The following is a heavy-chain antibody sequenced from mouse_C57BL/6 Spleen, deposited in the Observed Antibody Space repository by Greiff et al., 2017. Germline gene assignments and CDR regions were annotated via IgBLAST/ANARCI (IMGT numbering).Heavy chain of an antibody. D-gene: IGHD2-2*01. Sequence: EVNVVESGEGLVKPGGSLKLSCAASGFTFSSYAMSWVRQTPEKRLEWVAYISSGGDYIYYADTVKGRFTISRDNARNTLYLQMSSLKSEDTAMYYCTRYGYDGYAMDYWGQGTSVTVSS. CDR2: ISSGGDYI. CDR1: GFTFSSYA. CDR3: TRYGYDGYAMDY. V-gene: IGHV5-9-1*02. J-gene: IGHJ4*01.